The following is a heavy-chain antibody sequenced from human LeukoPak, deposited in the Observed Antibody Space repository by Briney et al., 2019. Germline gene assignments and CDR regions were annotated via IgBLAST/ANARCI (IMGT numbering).Heavy chain of an antibody. D-gene: IGHD3-22*01. Sequence: ASVKVSCKASGYTFSGYYMHWVRQAPGQGLEWIGCINPNSGGTNYAQKFQGWVTMTRDTSISTAYMELSRLRSDDTAVYYCARDNYDSSGYYRLLGAFDIWGQGTMVTVSS. J-gene: IGHJ3*02. V-gene: IGHV1-2*04. CDR1: GYTFSGYY. CDR2: INPNSGGT. CDR3: ARDNYDSSGYYRLLGAFDI.